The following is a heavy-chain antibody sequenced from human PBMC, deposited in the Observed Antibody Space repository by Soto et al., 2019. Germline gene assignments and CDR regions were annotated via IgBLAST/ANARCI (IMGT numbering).Heavy chain of an antibody. J-gene: IGHJ4*02. V-gene: IGHV3-30*18. Sequence: QVQLVESGGGVVQPGRSLRLSCAASGFTFSSYGMHWVRQAPGKGLEWVAVISYDGSNKYYADSVKGRFTISRDNSKNTLYLQMNSLRAEDTAVYYCAKDEQWLVHYWGQGTLVTVSS. CDR3: AKDEQWLVHY. CDR1: GFTFSSYG. D-gene: IGHD6-19*01. CDR2: ISYDGSNK.